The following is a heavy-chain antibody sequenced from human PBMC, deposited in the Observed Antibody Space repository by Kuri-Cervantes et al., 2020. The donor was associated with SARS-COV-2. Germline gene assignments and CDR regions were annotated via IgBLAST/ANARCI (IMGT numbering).Heavy chain of an antibody. CDR2: IYYSGST. V-gene: IGHV4-39*01. Sequence: GSLRLSCTVSGGSISGSSYYWGWIRQPPGKGLEWIGSIYYSGSTYYNPSLKSRVTISVDTSKNQFSLKLSSMTAADTAVYYCATGYSSRGGFDPWGQGTLVTVSS. CDR1: GGSISGSSYY. D-gene: IGHD6-13*01. J-gene: IGHJ5*02. CDR3: ATGYSSRGGFDP.